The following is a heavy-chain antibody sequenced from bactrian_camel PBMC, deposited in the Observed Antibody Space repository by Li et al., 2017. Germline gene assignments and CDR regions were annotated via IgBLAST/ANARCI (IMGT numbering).Heavy chain of an antibody. CDR3: AVETGRIRPDGWLLESTYRN. CDR1: GFWSC. CDR2: ICGSGYT. Sequence: QVQLVESGGGSVQTGGSLRLSCAASGFWSCMGWFRQAPGKEREGVAAICGSGYTDYAGSVAGRFTLSKDKAKNTLSLQMDSLEPEDTAMYYCAVETGRIRPDGWLLESTYRNWGQGTQVTVS. V-gene: IGHV3S55*01. D-gene: IGHD5*01. J-gene: IGHJ4*01.